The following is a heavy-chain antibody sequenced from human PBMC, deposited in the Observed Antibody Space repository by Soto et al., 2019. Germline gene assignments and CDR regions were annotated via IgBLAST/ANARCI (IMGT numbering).Heavy chain of an antibody. D-gene: IGHD3-22*01. V-gene: IGHV1-69*06. CDR1: EDTFRNYA. J-gene: IGHJ2*01. CDR2: IIPIFGTA. Sequence: QVELVQSGAEVKKPGSSVKVSCQASEDTFRNYAISWVRQAPGQGLEWMGGIIPIFGTANYAQKFQGRVTITGDTFGNSVYFEISRLRSEDTAVYYCASTKYDSSAYYYWYLGLWGRGTLVTVSS. CDR3: ASTKYDSSAYYYWYLGL.